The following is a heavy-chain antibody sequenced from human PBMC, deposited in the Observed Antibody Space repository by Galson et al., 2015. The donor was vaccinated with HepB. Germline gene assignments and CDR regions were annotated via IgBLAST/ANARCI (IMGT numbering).Heavy chain of an antibody. CDR2: VFHLGTT. CDR1: GGSISGYY. J-gene: IGHJ5*02. CDR3: ARDTIIGGRDWFDP. D-gene: IGHD3-3*01. V-gene: IGHV4-59*01. Sequence: SETLSLTCTVSGGSISGYYWSWIRQPPGKGLEWIGYVFHLGTTNYNPSLKSRLTISVDLSKSQFSLKLSSVTAADTAVYYCARDTIIGGRDWFDPWGQGTLVTVSS.